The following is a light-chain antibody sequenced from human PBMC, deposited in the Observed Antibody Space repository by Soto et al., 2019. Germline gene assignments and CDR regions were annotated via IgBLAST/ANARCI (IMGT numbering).Light chain of an antibody. CDR2: LGS. CDR1: QSLLHSNGYNY. J-gene: IGKJ4*01. CDR3: MQALQIFGIT. Sequence: DIVMTQSPLSLPVTPGEPASISCRSSQSLLHSNGYNYLDWYLQKPGQSPQLLIYLGSNRASGVPNRFSGSGSGTDFTLKISRVEAEDVRVYYCMQALQIFGITFGGGTKVEIK. V-gene: IGKV2-28*01.